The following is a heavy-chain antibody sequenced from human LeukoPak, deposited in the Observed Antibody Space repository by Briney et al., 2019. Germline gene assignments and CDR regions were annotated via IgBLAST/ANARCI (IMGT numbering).Heavy chain of an antibody. Sequence: GGSLRLSCVLSGLTFSDGWLSWVRQAPGQGLELVWRIRNDRIRDYAAPAQGRFSISRENSKNTFYLQMTSQRTEDTGMYFCSWMATIFTVDYWGQGTLVTVSS. V-gene: IGHV3-15*01. CDR1: GLTFSDGW. J-gene: IGHJ4*02. CDR2: IRNDRIR. CDR3: SWMATIFTVDY. D-gene: IGHD5-12*01.